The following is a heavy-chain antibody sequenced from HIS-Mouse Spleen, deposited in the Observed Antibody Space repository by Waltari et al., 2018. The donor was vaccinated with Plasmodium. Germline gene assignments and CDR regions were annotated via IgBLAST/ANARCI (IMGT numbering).Heavy chain of an antibody. CDR1: CRSQSSTSSF. Sequence: QLQMQESSPGLVEPSESLCLNCTVSCRSQSSTSSFCVRFCQPPGQGLEGFGSIYYSGRTYYNPSLKGRVTISVDTSKNQFSLKRGSVTAADTAVYYCARVGRGYSGYDSVVVGYWGQGTLVTVSS. J-gene: IGHJ4*02. V-gene: IGHV4-39*07. CDR2: IYYSGRT. D-gene: IGHD5-12*01. CDR3: ARVGRGYSGYDSVVVGY.